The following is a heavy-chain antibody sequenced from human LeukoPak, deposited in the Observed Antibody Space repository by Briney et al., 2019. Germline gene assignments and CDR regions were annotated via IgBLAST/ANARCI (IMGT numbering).Heavy chain of an antibody. J-gene: IGHJ3*02. CDR2: IYYKGYT. V-gene: IGHV4-59*01. CDR3: ASTPLSDLDI. Sequence: SETLSLTCSVTGVSITDYYWSRIRQPPGKGLEWIGYIYYKGYTNYSPSLKSRVTISMDTSKSQFSLKLRSVTAADTAVYYCASTPLSDLDIWGQGTMVIVSS. CDR1: GVSITDYY.